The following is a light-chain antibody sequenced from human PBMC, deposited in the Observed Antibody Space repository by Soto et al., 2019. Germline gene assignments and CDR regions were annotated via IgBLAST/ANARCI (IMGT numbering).Light chain of an antibody. J-gene: IGKJ1*01. CDR3: QQYGSSLSWT. V-gene: IGKV3-20*01. CDR1: QSVSSSY. Sequence: EIVVTQSPGTLSLSPGERATLSCRASQSVSSSYLAWYQQKPGQAPRLLIYGASSRATGIPDMFSGSGSGTDFTLTISRQEPEDVAVYYWQQYGSSLSWTFGQGTKVEIK. CDR2: GAS.